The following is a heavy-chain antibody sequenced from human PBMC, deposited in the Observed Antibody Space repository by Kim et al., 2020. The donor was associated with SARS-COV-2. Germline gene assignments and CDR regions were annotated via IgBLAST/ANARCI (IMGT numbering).Heavy chain of an antibody. CDR1: GGSISSSSYY. J-gene: IGHJ6*02. D-gene: IGHD3-22*01. V-gene: IGHV4-39*01. CDR3: AGTYYYDSSGYYYYYYGMDV. Sequence: SETLSLTCTVSGGSISSSSYYWGWIRQPPGKGLEWIGSIYYSGSTYYNPSLKSRVTISVDTSKNQFSLKLSSVTAADTAVYYCAGTYYYDSSGYYYYYYGMDVWGQGTTVTVSS. CDR2: IYYSGST.